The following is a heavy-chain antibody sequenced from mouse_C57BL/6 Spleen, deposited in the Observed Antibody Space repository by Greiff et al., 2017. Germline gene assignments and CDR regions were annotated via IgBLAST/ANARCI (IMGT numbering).Heavy chain of an antibody. D-gene: IGHD2-3*01. CDR2: IYPRSGNT. Sequence: VHLVESGAELARPGASVKLSCKASGYTFTSYGISWVKQRTGQGLEWIGEIYPRSGNTYYNEKFKGKATLTADKSSSTAYMELRSLTSEDSAVYFCAREGGYYDYWGQGTTLTVSS. CDR1: GYTFTSYG. J-gene: IGHJ2*01. CDR3: AREGGYYDY. V-gene: IGHV1-81*01.